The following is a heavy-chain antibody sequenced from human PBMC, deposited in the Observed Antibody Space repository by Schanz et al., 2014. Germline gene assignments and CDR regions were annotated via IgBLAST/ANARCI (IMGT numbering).Heavy chain of an antibody. J-gene: IGHJ4*02. CDR3: SRGIVGGLDC. CDR2: INSRNEV. CDR1: GFTVSSNY. V-gene: IGHV3-53*01. Sequence: EVQLVESGGGLIQPGGSLRLSCVASGFTVSSNYMSWVRQAPGKGLEWVSVINSRNEVFSIDSVRGRFTIFRDNPKKSAYLQMNSLRADDTAVYYCSRGIVGGLDCWGQGTLVTVSS. D-gene: IGHD3-16*01.